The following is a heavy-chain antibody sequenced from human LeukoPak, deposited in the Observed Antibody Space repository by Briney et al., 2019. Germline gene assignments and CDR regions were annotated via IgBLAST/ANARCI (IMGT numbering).Heavy chain of an antibody. J-gene: IGHJ4*02. Sequence: PSETLSLTCTVSGASISIYYWSWIRQPPGKGLEWIGRIYTSGSTNYNPSLKSRVTISVDTSKNQFSLKLSSVPAADTAVYYRARVRRDGYNSDLLDYWGQGTLVTVSS. V-gene: IGHV4-4*08. CDR2: IYTSGST. CDR3: ARVRRDGYNSDLLDY. CDR1: GASISIYY. D-gene: IGHD5-24*01.